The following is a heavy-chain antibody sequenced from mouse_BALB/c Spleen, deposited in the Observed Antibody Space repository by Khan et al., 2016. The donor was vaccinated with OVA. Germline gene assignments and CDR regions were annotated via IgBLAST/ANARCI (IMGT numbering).Heavy chain of an antibody. CDR1: GYSITSDYA. CDR3: ARVYGGYFDY. Sequence: EVQLVESGPGLVKPSQSLSLTCTVTGYSITSDYAWNWIRQLPGNKLEWMGFISYSGNTNYNPSLKSRISITRDTSKNPFFLQLNSVTTEDTAAYYCARVYGGYFDYWGQGTTLTVSS. V-gene: IGHV3-2*02. J-gene: IGHJ2*01. D-gene: IGHD1-1*01. CDR2: ISYSGNT.